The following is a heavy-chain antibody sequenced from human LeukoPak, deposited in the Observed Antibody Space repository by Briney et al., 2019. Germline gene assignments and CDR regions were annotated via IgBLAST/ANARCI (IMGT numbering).Heavy chain of an antibody. D-gene: IGHD6-19*01. V-gene: IGHV4-59*08. CDR3: ARHYTLSVAGSVRFDP. CDR1: GGSISSYY. J-gene: IGHJ5*02. CDR2: IYYSGST. Sequence: SETRSLTGTVSGGSISSYYWSWIRHPPGKGLEWIGYIYYSGSTNYNPSIKSRVTISVDTSKNQFSLKLSSVPAADTAVYYCARHYTLSVAGSVRFDPWGQGTLVTVSS.